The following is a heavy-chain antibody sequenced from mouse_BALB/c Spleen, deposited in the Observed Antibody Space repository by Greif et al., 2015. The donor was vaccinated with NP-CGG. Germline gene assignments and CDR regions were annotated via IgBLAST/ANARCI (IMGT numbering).Heavy chain of an antibody. Sequence: EVKLMESGGGLVQPGGSRKLSCAASGFTFSSFGMHWVRQAPEKGLEWVAYISSGSSTIYYADTVKGRFTISRDNPKNTLFLQMTSLRSEDTAMYYCARDDLYAMDYWGQGTSVTVSS. D-gene: IGHD2-12*01. J-gene: IGHJ4*01. CDR1: GFTFSSFG. V-gene: IGHV5-17*02. CDR3: ARDDLYAMDY. CDR2: ISSGSSTI.